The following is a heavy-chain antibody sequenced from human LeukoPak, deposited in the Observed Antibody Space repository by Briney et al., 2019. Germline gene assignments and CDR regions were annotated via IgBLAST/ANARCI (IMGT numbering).Heavy chain of an antibody. CDR1: GFTFSSYA. CDR2: ISYDGSNK. CDR3: ARAIVVVVAADY. V-gene: IGHV3-30-3*01. Sequence: GGSLRLSCAASGFTFSSYAMHWVRQAPGKGLELVAVISYDGSNKYYADSVKGRFTISRDNSKNTLYLQMNSLRAEDTAVYYCARAIVVVVAADYWGQGTLVTVSS. D-gene: IGHD2-15*01. J-gene: IGHJ4*02.